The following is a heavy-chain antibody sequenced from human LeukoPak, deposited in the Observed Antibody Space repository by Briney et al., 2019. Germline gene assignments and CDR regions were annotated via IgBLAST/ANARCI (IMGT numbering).Heavy chain of an antibody. J-gene: IGHJ4*02. CDR3: ATIAVAGFYFDY. D-gene: IGHD6-19*01. V-gene: IGHV4-59*08. CDR1: GGSISSYY. Sequence: PSETLSLTCTVSGGSISSYYWSWIRQPPGKGLEWIGYIYYSGSTNYNPSLKSRVTISVETSKNQFSLKLSSVTAADTAVYYCATIAVAGFYFDYWGQGTLVTVSS. CDR2: IYYSGST.